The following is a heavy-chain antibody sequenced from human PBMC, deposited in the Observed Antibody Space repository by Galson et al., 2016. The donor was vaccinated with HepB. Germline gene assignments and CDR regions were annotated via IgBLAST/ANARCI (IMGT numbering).Heavy chain of an antibody. V-gene: IGHV4-4*07. Sequence: SETLSLTCTVSGDSISSCYWSWIRQPAGKGLEWIGRIYSSGSTNYNPSLKSRVTMPVDTSKNQFSLKLSSVTGADTAVYYCARTIVSAARGAFDIWGQGTMVTVSS. CDR3: ARTIVSAARGAFDI. D-gene: IGHD2-2*01. CDR1: GDSISSCY. CDR2: IYSSGST. J-gene: IGHJ3*02.